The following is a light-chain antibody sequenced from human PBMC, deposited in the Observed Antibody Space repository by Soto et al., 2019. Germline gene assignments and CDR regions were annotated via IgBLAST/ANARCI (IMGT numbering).Light chain of an antibody. J-gene: IGKJ1*01. CDR2: GAS. CDR1: QSVSSN. CDR3: HQYNNWSPWT. V-gene: IGKV3-15*01. Sequence: EIVMTQSPATLSVSPGERATLSCRASQSVSSNLAWYQQKPGQAPRLLIYGASTRATGIPARLSGSGSGTEFTLTIRSLQSEDFAVYYCHQYNNWSPWTFGQGTKVEIK.